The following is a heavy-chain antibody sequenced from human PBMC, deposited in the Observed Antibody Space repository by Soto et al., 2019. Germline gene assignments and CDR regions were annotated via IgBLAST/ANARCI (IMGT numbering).Heavy chain of an antibody. Sequence: EEQLVESGGGSVQPGGSLRLSCAASGFTFSSYWMHWVRQAPGKGLVWVSRINTDGSRTDYADFVKGRFTISRDSAENTVYLQMNSLRAEDTAVYYCVRLLNRDYWGQGTLVTVSS. D-gene: IGHD2-8*02. J-gene: IGHJ4*02. CDR3: VRLLNRDY. CDR1: GFTFSSYW. V-gene: IGHV3-74*01. CDR2: INTDGSRT.